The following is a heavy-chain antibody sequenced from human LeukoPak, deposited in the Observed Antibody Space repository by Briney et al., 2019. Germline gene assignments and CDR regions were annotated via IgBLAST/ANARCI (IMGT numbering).Heavy chain of an antibody. D-gene: IGHD1-26*01. J-gene: IGHJ3*02. V-gene: IGHV3-66*01. CDR2: IYSVGST. CDR3: ARGFAHVGHAFDI. Sequence: GGSLRLSCAASGFTVSGNYMTWVRQALGKGLEWLSIIYSVGSTYYPDSVGGRFTISRDNSKNTVFLQMTTLRAEDTGVYYCARGFAHVGHAFDIWGQGTMVTVSS. CDR1: GFTVSGNY.